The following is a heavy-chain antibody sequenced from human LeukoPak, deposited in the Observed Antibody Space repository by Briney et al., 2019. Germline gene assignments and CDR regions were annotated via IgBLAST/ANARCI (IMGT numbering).Heavy chain of an antibody. Sequence: GGSLRLSCAASGFTFSSYSMDWVRKAPGKGLEWLSYISSSSSSIYYADSVKGRFTTSRDNAKNSLYLQMNSLRAEDTAVYYCARGLRFLEWSSNWFDPWGQGTLVTVSS. D-gene: IGHD3-3*01. V-gene: IGHV3-48*04. J-gene: IGHJ5*02. CDR3: ARGLRFLEWSSNWFDP. CDR1: GFTFSSYS. CDR2: ISSSSSSI.